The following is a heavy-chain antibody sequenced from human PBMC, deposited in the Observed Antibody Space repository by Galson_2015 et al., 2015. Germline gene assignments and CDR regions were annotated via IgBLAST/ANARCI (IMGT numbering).Heavy chain of an antibody. V-gene: IGHV3-11*06. CDR2: ISSSSSYT. D-gene: IGHD3-22*01. Sequence: SLRLSCAASGFTFSDYYMSWIRQAPGKGLEWVSYISSSSSYTNYADSVKGRFTISRDNAKNSLYLQMNSLRAEDTAVYYCARDLHRTYYYDSSGYYLVDYWGQGTLVTVSS. CDR3: ARDLHRTYYYDSSGYYLVDY. CDR1: GFTFSDYY. J-gene: IGHJ4*02.